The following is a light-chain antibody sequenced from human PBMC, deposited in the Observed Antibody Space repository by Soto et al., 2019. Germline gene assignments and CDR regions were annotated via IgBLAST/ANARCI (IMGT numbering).Light chain of an antibody. V-gene: IGKV1-5*03. CDR2: KAS. CDR1: QSISSW. CDR3: QQYNCYSGYT. J-gene: IGKJ2*01. Sequence: DIQMTQSPSTLSASVGDRVTITCRASQSISSWLAWYQQKPGKAPKLLIYKASSIESGVPSRFRGSGSGTEFTLIISSLQLDDFAHYYCQQYNCYSGYTFGQGTKLEIK.